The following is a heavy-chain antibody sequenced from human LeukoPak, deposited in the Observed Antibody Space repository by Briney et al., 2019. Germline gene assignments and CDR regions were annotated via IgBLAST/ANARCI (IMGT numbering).Heavy chain of an antibody. CDR2: ISYDGSNK. J-gene: IGHJ6*02. Sequence: PGGSLRLSCAASGFRFNSYAIHWVRQAPGKGLEWVTVISYDGSNKHYADSVKGRFTISRDNSRNTLYLQMNSLRAEDTAVYYCAQGGSEIYYLYHGMDVWGRETTVTVSS. CDR1: GFRFNSYA. CDR3: AQGGSEIYYLYHGMDV. D-gene: IGHD3-10*01. V-gene: IGHV3-30*18.